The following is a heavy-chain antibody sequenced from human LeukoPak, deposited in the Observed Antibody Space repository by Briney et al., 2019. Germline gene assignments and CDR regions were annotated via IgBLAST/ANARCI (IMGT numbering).Heavy chain of an antibody. D-gene: IGHD2-21*02. CDR1: GESISRGIYY. CDR2: IYTTGIT. Sequence: PSGALSLTCAVSGESISRGIYYWSWIRQPAGKGLDGIGRIYTTGITNYNHSLKSRVTISLDTSENQFSLRLSSVTAADTAVYYCATLLSPGWFDPWGQGILVTVSS. J-gene: IGHJ5*02. V-gene: IGHV4-61*02. CDR3: ATLLSPGWFDP.